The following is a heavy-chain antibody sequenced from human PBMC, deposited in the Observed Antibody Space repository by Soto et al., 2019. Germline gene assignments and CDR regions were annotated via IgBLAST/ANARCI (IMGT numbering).Heavy chain of an antibody. CDR3: AKNGRVCSGGTCYSEADS. J-gene: IGHJ4*02. V-gene: IGHV3-23*04. Sequence: EVQLVESGGGLVQPGGSLRLSCAASGFTFSNYAMTWVRQAPGKGLEWVSSISGSGGSTYYADSVKGRFTLSRDNSKNTLFLQMDSLRAEDTALYYCAKNGRVCSGGTCYSEADSWGQGTLATVSS. CDR2: ISGSGGST. CDR1: GFTFSNYA. D-gene: IGHD2-15*01.